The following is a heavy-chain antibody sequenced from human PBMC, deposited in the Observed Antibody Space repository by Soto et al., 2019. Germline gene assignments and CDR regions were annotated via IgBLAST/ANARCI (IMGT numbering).Heavy chain of an antibody. CDR3: GKYSDYGDHRDWFDP. D-gene: IGHD4-17*01. Sequence: ESVGGVVYPGRSLRLSCTASGFSFSSYGVHWVRQAPGKGLEWVAVISYHGVNKYYADSVNGRFTISRDNSKNMVFLQMNSLRVEYTAVYYCGKYSDYGDHRDWFDPWGQGTLVTVSS. V-gene: IGHV3-30*18. CDR1: GFSFSSYG. J-gene: IGHJ5*02. CDR2: ISYHGVNK.